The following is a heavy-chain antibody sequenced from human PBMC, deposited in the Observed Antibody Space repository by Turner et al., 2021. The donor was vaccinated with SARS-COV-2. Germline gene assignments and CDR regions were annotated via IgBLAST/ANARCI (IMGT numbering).Heavy chain of an antibody. J-gene: IGHJ4*02. CDR3: AREIDDYVWGSYRRGY. CDR1: GLTVSSNY. Sequence: EVQLVESGGGLVQPGGSLRPSCAAYGLTVSSNYMSWVRQAPGKGLEWVSIIYSGGSTYYADSVKGRFTISRDNSKNTLYLQMNSLRAEDTAVYYCAREIDDYVWGSYRRGYWGQGTLVTVSS. D-gene: IGHD3-16*02. V-gene: IGHV3-66*01. CDR2: IYSGGST.